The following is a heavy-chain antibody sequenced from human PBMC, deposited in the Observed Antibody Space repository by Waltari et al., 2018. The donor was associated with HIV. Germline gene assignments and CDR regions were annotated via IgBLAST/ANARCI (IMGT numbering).Heavy chain of an antibody. CDR3: ARGASIGGWVRNDY. J-gene: IGHJ4*02. D-gene: IGHD6-6*01. V-gene: IGHV4-39*07. Sequence: SSGYYWGWIRQPPGKGLEWIGTIYYSGSTYYNPSLKSRVTISADTSKNQFSLKLSSVTAADTAVYYCARGASIGGWVRNDYWGQGTLVTVSS. CDR2: IYYSGST. CDR1: SSGYY.